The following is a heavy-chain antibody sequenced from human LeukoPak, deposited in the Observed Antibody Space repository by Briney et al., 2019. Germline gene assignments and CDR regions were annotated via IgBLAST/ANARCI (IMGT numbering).Heavy chain of an antibody. CDR3: ARAPGYYGDPFDY. V-gene: IGHV3-21*01. J-gene: IGHJ4*02. Sequence: PGGSLRLSCAASGFTFSSYSFNWGRQAPGRGLEWVSCISSSTSYIYYADSVRGRFTISRDNAKNSLYLQMNSLRVEDTAVYYCARAPGYYGDPFDYWGQGTLVTVSS. CDR1: GFTFSSYS. D-gene: IGHD4-17*01. CDR2: ISSSTSYI.